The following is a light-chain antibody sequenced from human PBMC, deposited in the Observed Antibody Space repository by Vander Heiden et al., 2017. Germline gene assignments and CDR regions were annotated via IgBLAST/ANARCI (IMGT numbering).Light chain of an antibody. Sequence: QLVVTQEPPLTVSPGGTVPLTCASSTGAVTSANFPDWLQQKPGQAPRALIYNINNKHSWTPARFSGSLLGGKAALTLSGVQPEDEAEYYCLLYYPDARRVFGGGTKLTVL. J-gene: IGLJ2*01. CDR3: LLYYPDARRV. CDR1: TGAVTSANF. V-gene: IGLV7-43*01. CDR2: NIN.